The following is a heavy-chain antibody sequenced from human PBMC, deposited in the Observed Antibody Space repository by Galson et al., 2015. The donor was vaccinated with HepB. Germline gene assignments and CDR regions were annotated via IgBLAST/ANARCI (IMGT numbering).Heavy chain of an antibody. V-gene: IGHV3-48*01. D-gene: IGHD3-3*01. CDR3: ARVPTYYDFWSGYYTAQPGAFDY. J-gene: IGHJ4*02. Sequence: SLRLSCVASGFTFSIYSMNWVRQAPGKGLEWVSSISSSSSTPYYAYSLKGRFTISRDNAKNLLSPQMTSLRAEDTAVYYCARVPTYYDFWSGYYTAQPGAFDYWGQGTLVTVSS. CDR2: ISSSSSTP. CDR1: GFTFSIYS.